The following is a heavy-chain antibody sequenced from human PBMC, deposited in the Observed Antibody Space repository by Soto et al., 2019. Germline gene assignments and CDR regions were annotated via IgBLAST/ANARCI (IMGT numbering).Heavy chain of an antibody. CDR2: IDPSDSYT. J-gene: IGHJ6*02. CDR3: ASVDTAMVTTSSLFYYGMDV. D-gene: IGHD5-18*01. CDR1: GYSFTSYW. V-gene: IGHV5-10-1*01. Sequence: GESLKISCKGAGYSFTSYWISWVRQMSGKGLEWMGRIDPSDSYTNYSPSFQGHVTISADKSISTAYLQWSSLKASDTAMYYCASVDTAMVTTSSLFYYGMDVWGQGTTVTVSS.